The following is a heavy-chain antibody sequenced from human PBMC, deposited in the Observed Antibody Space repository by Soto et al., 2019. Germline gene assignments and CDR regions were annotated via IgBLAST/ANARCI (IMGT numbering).Heavy chain of an antibody. CDR1: GGTFSSYA. CDR3: ARVLRFLEWLLPHEAANYYYYGMDV. Sequence: SVKVSCKASGGTFSSYAISWVRQAPGQGLEWMGGIIPIFGTANYAQKFQGRVTITADESTSTAYMELSSLRSEDTAVYYCARVLRFLEWLLPHEAANYYYYGMDVWGQGTTATVSS. CDR2: IIPIFGTA. V-gene: IGHV1-69*13. J-gene: IGHJ6*02. D-gene: IGHD3-3*01.